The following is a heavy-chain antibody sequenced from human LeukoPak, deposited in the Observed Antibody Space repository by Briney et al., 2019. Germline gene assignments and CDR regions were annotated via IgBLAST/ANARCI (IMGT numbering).Heavy chain of an antibody. CDR1: GFTFSNYW. D-gene: IGHD3-22*01. CDR2: IKKDGSEK. CDR3: ARDVGGYGTKGSYFDY. J-gene: IGHJ4*02. V-gene: IGHV3-7*01. Sequence: PGGSLRLPCAASGFTFSNYWMMWVRQARGKGLVGGADIKKDGSEKYYVDSVKGRFTISRDNAKNSLYLQMNSLRDEDTAAYSCARDVGGYGTKGSYFDYWGQGTLVTVSS.